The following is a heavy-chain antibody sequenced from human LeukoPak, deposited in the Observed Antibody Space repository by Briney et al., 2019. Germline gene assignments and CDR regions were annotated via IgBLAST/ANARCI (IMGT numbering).Heavy chain of an antibody. Sequence: GGSLRLSCAASGFTFSSYAMSWVRQAPGKGLEWVSAISGSGGSTYYADSVKGRFTISRDNSKNTLYLQMNSLRAEDTAVYYCAKAEFRRSSTSCYPGVDFDYWGQGTLVTVPS. J-gene: IGHJ4*02. D-gene: IGHD2-2*01. CDR3: AKAEFRRSSTSCYPGVDFDY. V-gene: IGHV3-23*01. CDR1: GFTFSSYA. CDR2: ISGSGGST.